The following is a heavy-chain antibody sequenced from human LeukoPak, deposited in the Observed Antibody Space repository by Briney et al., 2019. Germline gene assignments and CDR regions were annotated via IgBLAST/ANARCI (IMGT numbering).Heavy chain of an antibody. CDR1: GGSISSSY. CDR2: IYYSGST. CDR3: ARDWSGLNWFDP. V-gene: IGHV4-59*01. D-gene: IGHD3-3*01. Sequence: SETLSLTCTVSGGSISSSYWIWIRQPPGKGLEWIGYIYYSGSTNYNPSLKSRVTISVDTSKNQCSLKLSSVTAADTAVYYCARDWSGLNWFDPWGQGTLVTVSS. J-gene: IGHJ5*02.